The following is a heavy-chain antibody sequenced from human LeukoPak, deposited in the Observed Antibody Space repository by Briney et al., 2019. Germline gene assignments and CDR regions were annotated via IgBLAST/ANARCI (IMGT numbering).Heavy chain of an antibody. J-gene: IGHJ4*02. CDR1: GFTFTNYA. D-gene: IGHD2-21*02. CDR2: ISYDGTNK. Sequence: GGSLRLPCAASGFTFTNYALHWVRQAPGKGLEWVAVISYDGTNKYYADSVKGRFTISRDNSKNTLSLQMNSLRAEDTALYYCARGFVLGAAKNYFDYWGQGALVTVSS. CDR3: ARGFVLGAAKNYFDY. V-gene: IGHV3-30-3*01.